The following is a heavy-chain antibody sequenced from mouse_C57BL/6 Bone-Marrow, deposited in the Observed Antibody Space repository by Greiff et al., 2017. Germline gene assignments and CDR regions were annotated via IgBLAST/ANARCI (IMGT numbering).Heavy chain of an antibody. D-gene: IGHD2-5*01. J-gene: IGHJ1*03. CDR3: ARPYYSNYWYFDV. CDR1: GYTFTSYW. Sequence: QVQLQQPGAELVKPGASVKMSCKASGYTFTSYWITWVKQRPGQGLEWIGDIYPGSGSTNYNEKFKSKATLTVETSSSTAYMQLSSLTSEDSAVYNGARPYYSNYWYFDVWGTGTTVTVSS. CDR2: IYPGSGST. V-gene: IGHV1-55*01.